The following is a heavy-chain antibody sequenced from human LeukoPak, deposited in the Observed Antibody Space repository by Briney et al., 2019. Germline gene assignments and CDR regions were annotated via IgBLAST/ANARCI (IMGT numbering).Heavy chain of an antibody. CDR1: GFTFDDYT. J-gene: IGHJ4*02. CDR3: GKGRFGSGSVIAS. Sequence: GGSLRLSCAASGFTFDDYTMHWVRQVPGKGLEWVSLISWDGVTRYYADSVKGQFTISRDNSRNFLFLQMSGLRPEDTALYYCGKGRFGSGSVIASWGQGTHVTVSS. CDR2: ISWDGVTR. V-gene: IGHV3-43*01. D-gene: IGHD3-10*01.